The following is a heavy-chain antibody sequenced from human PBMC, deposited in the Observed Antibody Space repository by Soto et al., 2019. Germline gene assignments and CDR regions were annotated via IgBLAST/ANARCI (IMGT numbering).Heavy chain of an antibody. V-gene: IGHV4-59*01. CDR2: IYYSGST. Sequence: SETLSLTCTVSGGSISSYYVIWIRQPPGKGLEWIGYIYYSGSTNYNPSLKSRVTIPVDTSKTQFSLKLSSVTAADTAVYYCARGLPRYAFDIWGQGTMVTVSS. CDR1: GGSISSYY. CDR3: ARGLPRYAFDI. J-gene: IGHJ3*02.